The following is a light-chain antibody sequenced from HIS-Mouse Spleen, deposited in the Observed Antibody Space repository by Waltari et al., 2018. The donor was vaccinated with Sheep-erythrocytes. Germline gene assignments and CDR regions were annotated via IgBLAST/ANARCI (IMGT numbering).Light chain of an antibody. J-gene: IGKJ2*01. Sequence: AIRMTQSPSSLSASTGDRVTITCRASQGISSYLALYQQKPGKAPKLLIYAASTLQSGVPSRFSGSGSGTDLTLTISCLQSEDFATYYCQQYYSYPYTFGQGTKLEIK. CDR2: AAS. V-gene: IGKV1-8*01. CDR1: QGISSY. CDR3: QQYYSYPYT.